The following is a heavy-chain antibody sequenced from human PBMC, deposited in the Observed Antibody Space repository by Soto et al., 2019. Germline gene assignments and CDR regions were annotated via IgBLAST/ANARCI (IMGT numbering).Heavy chain of an antibody. J-gene: IGHJ5*02. CDR2: ISSSSSNI. CDR1: GFTFSSYS. CDR3: ARARYPHSSSWFDH. D-gene: IGHD2-15*01. Sequence: PGGSLRLSCAASGFTFSSYSMNWVRQAPGKGLEWVSSISSSSSNIYYADSVKGRFTISRDNAKNSLYLQMNSLRAEDTAVYYCARARYPHSSSWFDHWGQGTLVTVSS. V-gene: IGHV3-21*01.